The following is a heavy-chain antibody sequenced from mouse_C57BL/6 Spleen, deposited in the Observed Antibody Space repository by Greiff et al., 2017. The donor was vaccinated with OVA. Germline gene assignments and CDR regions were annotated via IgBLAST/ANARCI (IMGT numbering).Heavy chain of an antibody. V-gene: IGHV1-26*01. D-gene: IGHD2-4*01. Sequence: EVQLQQSGPELVKPGASVKISCKASGYTFTDYYMNWVKQSHGQSLEWIGDINPNNGGTSYNQKFKGKATLTVDKSSSTAYMELRSLTSEDSAVYYCAREEGLNAMDYWGQGTSVTVSS. CDR3: AREEGLNAMDY. CDR1: GYTFTDYY. CDR2: INPNNGGT. J-gene: IGHJ4*01.